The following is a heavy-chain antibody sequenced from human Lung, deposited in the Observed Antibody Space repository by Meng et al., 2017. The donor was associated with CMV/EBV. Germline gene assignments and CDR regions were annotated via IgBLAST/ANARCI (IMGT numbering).Heavy chain of an antibody. CDR2: INHSGST. J-gene: IGHJ6*02. CDR3: ARTTYDFWSGIYYYYYYGMDV. V-gene: IGHV4-34*01. CDR1: GGSFSGYY. Sequence: GSLRLSCAVYGGSFSGYYWSWIRQPPGKGLEWIGEINHSGSTNYNPSLKSRVTISVDTSKNQFSLKLSSVTAADTAVYYCARTTYDFWSGIYYYYYYGMDVXGQRXTVTVSS. D-gene: IGHD3-3*01.